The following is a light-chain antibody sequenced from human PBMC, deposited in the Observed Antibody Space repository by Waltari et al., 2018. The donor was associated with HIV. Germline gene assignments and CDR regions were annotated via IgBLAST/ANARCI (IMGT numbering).Light chain of an antibody. CDR2: AAS. Sequence: EIVLTQSPGTLSLSPGERAILSCRASQSVSSYLDWYQQRPGQAPSLLLYAASTRATGIPDRFRGSGSRTDFTLTITRLQPEDFAVYYCQQYSTSLYTFGQGTKLE. V-gene: IGKV3-20*01. CDR1: QSVSSY. CDR3: QQYSTSLYT. J-gene: IGKJ2*01.